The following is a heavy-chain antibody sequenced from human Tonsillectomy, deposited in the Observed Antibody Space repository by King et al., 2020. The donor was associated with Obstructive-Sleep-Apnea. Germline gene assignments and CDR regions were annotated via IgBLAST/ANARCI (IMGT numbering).Heavy chain of an antibody. Sequence: TLKESGPTLAKPTQTLTLTCTFSGFSLTTSGVGVGWIRQPPGKALEWLALIYWDDDKHYSPSLKSRLTITKDTSKNQVVLTLTNMDPVDTATYHCAHKAARTYYFDYWGQGTLVTVSS. CDR2: IYWDDDK. D-gene: IGHD6-6*01. CDR1: GFSLTTSGVG. CDR3: AHKAARTYYFDY. J-gene: IGHJ4*02. V-gene: IGHV2-5*02.